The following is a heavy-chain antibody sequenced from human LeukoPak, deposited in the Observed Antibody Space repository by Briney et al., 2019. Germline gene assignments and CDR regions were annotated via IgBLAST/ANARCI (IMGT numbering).Heavy chain of an antibody. CDR3: ARMLTLLLAPDY. V-gene: IGHV1-18*01. D-gene: IGHD4/OR15-4a*01. CDR1: GYTFTSYG. Sequence: ASVKVSCKASGYTFTSYGISWVRQAPGQGLEWMGWISAYNGNTNYAQKLQGRVTVTTDTSTSTAYMELRSLRSDDTAVYYCARMLTLLLAPDYWGQGTLVTVSS. CDR2: ISAYNGNT. J-gene: IGHJ4*02.